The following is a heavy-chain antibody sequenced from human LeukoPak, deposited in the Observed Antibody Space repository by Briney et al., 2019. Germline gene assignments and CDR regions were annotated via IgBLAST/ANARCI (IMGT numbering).Heavy chain of an antibody. CDR1: GGSFSGYY. D-gene: IGHD6-19*01. CDR2: INHSGST. Sequence: PSETLSLTCAVYGGSFSGYYWSWIRQPPGKGLEWIGEINHSGSTNYNPSLKSRVTISVDTSKNQFSLKLSSVTAADTAVYYCARGPIAVAGREFDYRGQGTLVTVSS. V-gene: IGHV4-34*01. CDR3: ARGPIAVAGREFDY. J-gene: IGHJ4*02.